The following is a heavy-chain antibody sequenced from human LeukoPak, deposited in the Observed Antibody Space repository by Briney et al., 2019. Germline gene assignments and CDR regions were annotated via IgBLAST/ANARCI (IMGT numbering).Heavy chain of an antibody. J-gene: IGHJ6*02. CDR2: INPSGGST. D-gene: IGHD6-13*01. V-gene: IGHV1-46*01. CDR3: ARDFIGSWSSLPGMDV. CDR1: GYTFTSYY. Sequence: ASVKVSCKASGYTFTSYYMHWVRQAPGQGLEWMGIINPSGGSTSYAQKFQGRVTMTRDTSTSTVYMELSSLRSEDTAVYYCARDFIGSWSSLPGMDVWGQGTTVTVSS.